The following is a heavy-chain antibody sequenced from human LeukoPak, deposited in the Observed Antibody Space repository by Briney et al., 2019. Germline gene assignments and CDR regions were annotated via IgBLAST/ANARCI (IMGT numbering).Heavy chain of an antibody. CDR3: ASDDSSGYYYFDY. J-gene: IGHJ4*02. CDR2: IFHSGST. D-gene: IGHD3-22*01. V-gene: IGHV4-38-2*02. CDR1: GYSISSGYY. Sequence: PSETLSLTCTVSGYSISSGYYWGWIRQPPGKGLEWIGTIFHSGSTYSNPSLKSRVTISVDTSKNQFSLNLSSVTAADTAVYYCASDDSSGYYYFDYWGQGTLVTVSS.